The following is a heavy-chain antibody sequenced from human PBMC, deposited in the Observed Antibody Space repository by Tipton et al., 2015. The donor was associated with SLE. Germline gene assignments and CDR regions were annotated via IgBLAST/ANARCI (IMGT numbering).Heavy chain of an antibody. CDR3: ARDRGWGSSREVDY. Sequence: SLRLSCAASGFTFSRHWMNWVRQAPGKGLEWVANIKENGSEKYHVDSVKGRFTIYRDHAKNSLYLQMNSLRAEDTAVYYCARDRGWGSSREVDYWGQGTLVTVSS. D-gene: IGHD7-27*01. J-gene: IGHJ4*02. CDR2: IKENGSEK. V-gene: IGHV3-7*01. CDR1: GFTFSRHW.